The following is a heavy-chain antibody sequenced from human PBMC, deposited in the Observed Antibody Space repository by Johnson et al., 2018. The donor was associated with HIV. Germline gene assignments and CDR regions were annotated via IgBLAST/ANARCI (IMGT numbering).Heavy chain of an antibody. CDR2: IKQAGSEK. Sequence: VQLVESGGGLIQPGGSLRLSCAVSGFTVSSNYMSWVRQAPGKGLEWVTNIKQAGSEKYYVDSVKGRFTISSENAKNSLYLQMNSLRAGDTAVYYCARGVPVGVVRLGYRAFDIWGQGTMVTVSS. D-gene: IGHD3-3*01. J-gene: IGHJ3*02. CDR1: GFTVSSNY. V-gene: IGHV3-7*01. CDR3: ARGVPVGVVRLGYRAFDI.